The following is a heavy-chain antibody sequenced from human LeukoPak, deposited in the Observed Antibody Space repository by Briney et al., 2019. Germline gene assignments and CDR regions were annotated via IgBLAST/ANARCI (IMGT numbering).Heavy chain of an antibody. Sequence: GGSLRLSCAASGFTFSNYDMHWVRQATGRGLEWVSSIGTAADTYYPGSVKGRFTISRGNAKNSLYLQMNSLRAGDTAVYYCARGPIVGITETKGYFDYWGQGILVTVSS. CDR3: ARGPIVGITETKGYFDY. D-gene: IGHD1-7*01. J-gene: IGHJ4*02. CDR1: GFTFSNYD. V-gene: IGHV3-13*01. CDR2: IGTAADT.